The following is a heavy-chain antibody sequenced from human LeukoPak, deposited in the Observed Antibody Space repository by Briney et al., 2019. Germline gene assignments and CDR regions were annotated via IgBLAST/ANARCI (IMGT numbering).Heavy chain of an antibody. V-gene: IGHV1-69*05. J-gene: IGHJ4*02. D-gene: IGHD1-26*01. Sequence: SVKVSCRASGGTFSNYAISWVRQAPGQGLEWMGRIIPIYGTANYAQKFQGRVTISTDESTSPAYMELRSLRSEDTAVYYCAREDFVARLGSPSDYWGQGTLVTVSS. CDR3: AREDFVARLGSPSDY. CDR2: IIPIYGTA. CDR1: GGTFSNYA.